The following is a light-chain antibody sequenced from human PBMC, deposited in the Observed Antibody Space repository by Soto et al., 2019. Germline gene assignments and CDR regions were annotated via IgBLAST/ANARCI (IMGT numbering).Light chain of an antibody. CDR1: SSNMGSNT. V-gene: IGLV1-44*01. CDR3: AVWDDRLNGHV. J-gene: IGLJ1*01. CDR2: TND. Sequence: QSALTQPPSASGTPGQMVTISCYGSSSNMGSNTVHWFQQFPGTAPRLLISTNDQRPSGVPDRFIGSNSGTSASLAISGLQFEDEADYYCAVWDDRLNGHVFGTGTKVTVL.